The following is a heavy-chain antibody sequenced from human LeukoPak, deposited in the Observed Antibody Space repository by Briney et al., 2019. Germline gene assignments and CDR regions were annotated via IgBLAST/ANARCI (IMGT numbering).Heavy chain of an antibody. J-gene: IGHJ3*02. V-gene: IGHV1-69*05. CDR1: GGTFSSYA. D-gene: IGHD1-14*01. CDR2: IIPIFGAA. Sequence: GASVKVSCKASGGTFSSYAISWVRQAPGQGLEWMGGIIPIFGAANYAQKFQGRVTITTDESTSTAYMELSSLRSEDTAVYYCAREKTRRTQDAFDIWGQGTMVTVSS. CDR3: AREKTRRTQDAFDI.